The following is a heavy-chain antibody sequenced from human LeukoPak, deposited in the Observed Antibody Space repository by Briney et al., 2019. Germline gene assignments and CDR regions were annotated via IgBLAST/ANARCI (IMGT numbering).Heavy chain of an antibody. CDR1: GFTFSSYA. J-gene: IGHJ6*02. CDR3: ARDQELRFLEWLYSHYYYYGMDV. Sequence: PGRSLRLSCAASGFTFSSYAMHWVRQAPGKGLEWVAVISYDGSNKYYAGSVKGRFTISRDNSKNTLYLQMNSLRAEDTAVYYCARDQELRFLEWLYSHYYYYGMDVWGQGTTVTVSS. CDR2: ISYDGSNK. D-gene: IGHD3-3*01. V-gene: IGHV3-30-3*01.